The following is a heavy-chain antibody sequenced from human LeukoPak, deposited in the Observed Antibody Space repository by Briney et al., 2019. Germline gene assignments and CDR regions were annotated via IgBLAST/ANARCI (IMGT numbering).Heavy chain of an antibody. J-gene: IGHJ4*02. CDR2: IHYDGRDK. CDR1: GFTFSNYG. Sequence: GGSLRLSCAASGFTFSNYGMHWVRQAPGKGLEWVAFIHYDGRDKFYPDSMKGRFTISRDDSNNTLFLQMNSLRVDDTAVYYCAQDSLLAVASDWGQGTLVTVSS. V-gene: IGHV3-30*02. CDR3: AQDSLLAVASD. D-gene: IGHD6-19*01.